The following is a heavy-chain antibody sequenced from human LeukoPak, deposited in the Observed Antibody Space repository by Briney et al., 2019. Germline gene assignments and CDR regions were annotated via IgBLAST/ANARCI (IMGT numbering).Heavy chain of an antibody. CDR1: GFTFSSYG. CDR3: AHVRGIGYYFDY. J-gene: IGHJ4*02. Sequence: PGRSLRLSCAASGFTFSSYGMHWVRQAPGKGLEWVAFIRYDGSNKYYADSVKGRFTISRDNSKNTLYLQMDSLRAEDTAVYYCAHVRGIGYYFDYWGQGTLVTVSS. CDR2: IRYDGSNK. V-gene: IGHV3-33*08. D-gene: IGHD3-10*02.